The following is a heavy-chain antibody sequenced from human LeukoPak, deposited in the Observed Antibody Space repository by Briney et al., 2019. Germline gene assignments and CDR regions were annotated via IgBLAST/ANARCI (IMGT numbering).Heavy chain of an antibody. Sequence: SVKVSCKASGGTFSSYAISWVRQAPGQGLEWVGGIIPIFGTANYAQKFQGRVTITADESTSTAYMELSSLRSEDTAVYYCARNSISLLDGGFDYWGQGTLVTVSS. V-gene: IGHV1-69*13. D-gene: IGHD4-23*01. CDR2: IIPIFGTA. CDR3: ARNSISLLDGGFDY. J-gene: IGHJ4*02. CDR1: GGTFSSYA.